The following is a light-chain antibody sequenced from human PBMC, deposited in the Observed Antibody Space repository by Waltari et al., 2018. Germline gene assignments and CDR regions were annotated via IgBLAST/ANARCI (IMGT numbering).Light chain of an antibody. CDR2: ENT. CDR3: GTWDSSLSGAV. V-gene: IGLV1-51*02. J-gene: IGLJ7*01. CDR1: SSNLGNMY. Sequence: QSVLTQPPSVSAAPGPRVTISCSGGSSNLGNMYVSWYRQFPGTAPKLLIYENTERPSGIPGRFSGSKSGTSATLDITGLQAGDEADYYCGTWDSSLSGAVFGGGTHLTVL.